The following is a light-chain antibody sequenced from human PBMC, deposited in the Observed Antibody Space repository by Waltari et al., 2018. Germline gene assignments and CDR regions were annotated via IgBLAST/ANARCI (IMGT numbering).Light chain of an antibody. J-gene: IGKJ4*01. CDR1: QVINTN. V-gene: IGKV1-17*01. Sequence: DIQITQSPASLSASAGDTVTITCRASQVINTNLNWYQQKPGKAPKRLIFAASSLDSGVPSRFSGTGSGTDFTLTISSLQPEDFATYYCLQYNSYPLTFGGGTKVEIK. CDR2: AAS. CDR3: LQYNSYPLT.